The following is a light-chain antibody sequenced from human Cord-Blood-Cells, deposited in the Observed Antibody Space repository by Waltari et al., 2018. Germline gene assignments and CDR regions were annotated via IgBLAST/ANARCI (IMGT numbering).Light chain of an antibody. J-gene: IGKJ3*01. CDR1: QSVLYSSNNKNY. CDR2: WAS. Sequence: DIVMTQYPDSLAGSLGERATINCKSSQSVLYSSNNKNYLAWYQQKPGQPPKLLIYWASTRESGVPDRFGGSGSGTDFTLTISSLQAEDVAVYYCQQYYSTPFTFGPGTKVDIK. CDR3: QQYYSTPFT. V-gene: IGKV4-1*01.